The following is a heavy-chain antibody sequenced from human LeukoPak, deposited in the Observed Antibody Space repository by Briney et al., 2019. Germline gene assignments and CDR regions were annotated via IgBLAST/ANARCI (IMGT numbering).Heavy chain of an antibody. J-gene: IGHJ4*02. CDR2: ISGSGDNT. V-gene: IGHV3-23*01. CDR1: EFTFSSYA. CDR3: AKGGELYYFDY. D-gene: IGHD3-10*01. Sequence: GGSLRLSCVASEFTFSSYAMTWVRQAPGKGLEWVSSISGSGDNTHYTDSVRGRFTISRDNSKNTLYLQMNSLRAEDTAVYYCAKGGELYYFDYWGQGTLVTVSS.